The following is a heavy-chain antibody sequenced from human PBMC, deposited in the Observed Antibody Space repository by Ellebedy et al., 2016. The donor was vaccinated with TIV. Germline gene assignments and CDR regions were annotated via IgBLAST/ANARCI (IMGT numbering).Heavy chain of an antibody. Sequence: GGSLRLSCAASGFIFSNSGMNWVRQAPGKGLEWVAFIRFDGNNAYYADSAKGRFTISRDNSKNTLYLQMNSLSAEDTAVYYCAKDLLYTTFDYWGQGTLVTVSS. CDR2: IRFDGNNA. CDR3: AKDLLYTTFDY. V-gene: IGHV3-30*02. CDR1: GFIFSNSG. J-gene: IGHJ4*02. D-gene: IGHD1-14*01.